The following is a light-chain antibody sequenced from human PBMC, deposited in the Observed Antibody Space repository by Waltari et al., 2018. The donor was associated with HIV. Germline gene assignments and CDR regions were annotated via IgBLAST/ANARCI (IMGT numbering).Light chain of an antibody. CDR1: RSNIGSNY. V-gene: IGLV1-47*01. Sequence: QSVLTQPPSAPGTPGQRVAISCSGSRSNIGSNYVYWYQQLPGTAPKVLIYRSNQRPSVVPDRFSGSKSGTSASLAISALRSEDEAEYYCATWDDSLSGPVFGGGTKLTVL. J-gene: IGLJ3*02. CDR2: RSN. CDR3: ATWDDSLSGPV.